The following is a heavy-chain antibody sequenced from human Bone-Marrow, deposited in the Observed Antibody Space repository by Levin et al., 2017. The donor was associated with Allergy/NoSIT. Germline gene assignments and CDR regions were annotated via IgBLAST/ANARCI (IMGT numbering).Heavy chain of an antibody. CDR1: GYTFTGYY. J-gene: IGHJ4*02. Sequence: ASVKVSCKASGYTFTGYYMHWVRQAPGQGLEWMGWINPNSGGTNYAQKFQGRVTMTRDTSISTAYMELSRLRSDDTAVYYCARGGQNCGGDCYSSTVYFDYWGQGTLVTVSS. CDR2: INPNSGGT. V-gene: IGHV1-2*02. D-gene: IGHD2-21*02. CDR3: ARGGQNCGGDCYSSTVYFDY.